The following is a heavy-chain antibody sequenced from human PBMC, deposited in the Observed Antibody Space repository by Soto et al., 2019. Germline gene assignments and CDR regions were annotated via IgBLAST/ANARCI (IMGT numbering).Heavy chain of an antibody. CDR1: GFTFSSYA. CDR2: KSYDGSNK. J-gene: IGHJ4*02. D-gene: IGHD5-18*01. V-gene: IGHV3-30-3*01. Sequence: GSLRLSCAASGFTFSSYAMHWVRQAPGKGLEWVAVKSYDGSNKYYADSVKGRFTISRDNSKNTLYLQMNSLRAEDTAVYYCARGAIQLWLTSLAIDYWGQGTLVTVSS. CDR3: ARGAIQLWLTSLAIDY.